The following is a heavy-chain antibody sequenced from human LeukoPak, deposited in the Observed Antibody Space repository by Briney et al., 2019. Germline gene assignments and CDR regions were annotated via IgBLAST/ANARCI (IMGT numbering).Heavy chain of an antibody. CDR1: GGSLSSSSYY. J-gene: IGHJ4*02. CDR3: ARLGDDY. Sequence: SETLSLTCTVSGGSLSSSSYYWGWIRQPPGKGLEWIGSIYYSGSTYYNPSLKSRVTISVDTSKNQFSLKLSSVTAADTAVYYCARLGDDYWGQGTLVTVSS. CDR2: IYYSGST. V-gene: IGHV4-39*01.